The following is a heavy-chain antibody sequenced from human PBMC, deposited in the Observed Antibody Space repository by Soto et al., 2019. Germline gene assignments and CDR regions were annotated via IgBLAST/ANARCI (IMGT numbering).Heavy chain of an antibody. D-gene: IGHD4-17*01. J-gene: IGHJ6*02. CDR2: IIPIFGTA. Sequence: ASVKVSCKASGGTFSSYAISWVRQAPGQGLEWMGGIIPIFGTANYAQKFQGRVTITADESTSTAYMELSSLRSEDTAVYYCAREYDYGDYDAEVNYYYYYGMDVWGQGTTVTVSS. CDR3: AREYDYGDYDAEVNYYYYYGMDV. V-gene: IGHV1-69*13. CDR1: GGTFSSYA.